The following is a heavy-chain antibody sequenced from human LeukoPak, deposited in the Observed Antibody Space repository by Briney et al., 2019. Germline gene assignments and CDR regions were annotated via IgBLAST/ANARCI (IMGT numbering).Heavy chain of an antibody. D-gene: IGHD2-2*01. CDR3: ARAEGIVVVPAGWYWFDP. CDR1: GFTFSSYW. CDR2: MMEDGSEK. V-gene: IGHV3-7*01. Sequence: PGGSLRLSCAASGFTFSSYWMSWVRQAPGKGLEWVANMMEDGSEKYYVDSVKGRFTISRDNAKNSLYLQMNSLRAEDTAVYYCARAEGIVVVPAGWYWFDPWGQGTLVTVSS. J-gene: IGHJ5*02.